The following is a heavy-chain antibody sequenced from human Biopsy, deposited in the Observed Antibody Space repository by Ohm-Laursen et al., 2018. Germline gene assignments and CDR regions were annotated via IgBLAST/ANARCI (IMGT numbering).Heavy chain of an antibody. J-gene: IGHJ5*02. V-gene: IGHV4-39*01. Sequence: GTLSLTCTVSGGPISNNNYYWGWIRQPPGKGLEWIGSIFYRGSTHYKPSLKSRVNISVDTSKNQFSLKLTSVTAANTAVYYCARDYDTSGYYYVSWGQGTLVTVSS. CDR2: IFYRGST. D-gene: IGHD3-22*01. CDR3: ARDYDTSGYYYVS. CDR1: GGPISNNNYY.